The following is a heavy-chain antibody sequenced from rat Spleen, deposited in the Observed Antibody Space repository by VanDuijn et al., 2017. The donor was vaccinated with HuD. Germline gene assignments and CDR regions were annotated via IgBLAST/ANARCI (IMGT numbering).Heavy chain of an antibody. CDR3: TRETGSQYYFDY. V-gene: IGHV5-29*01. J-gene: IGHJ2*01. CDR1: GFNFGNYD. Sequence: EVQLVESGGGLVQPGRSLKLSCAASGFNFGNYDMAWVRQAPTKGLEWVATISYDGSSTYYPDSVKGRFTISRDNAQNTLYLQMNSLRSEDTATYYCTRETGSQYYFDYWGQGVMVTVSS. CDR2: ISYDGSST. D-gene: IGHD5-1*01.